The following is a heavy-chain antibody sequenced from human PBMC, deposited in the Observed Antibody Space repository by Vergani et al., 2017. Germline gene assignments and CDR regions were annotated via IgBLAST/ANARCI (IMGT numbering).Heavy chain of an antibody. Sequence: QVQLQQWGAGLLKPSETLSLTCAVYGGSFSGYYWSWIRQPPGKGLEWIGEINHSGSTNYNPSLKSRVTISVDTSKNQFSLKLSSVTAADTAVYYCAREYCGSGRGFDYWGQGTLVTVSS. D-gene: IGHD3-10*01. CDR2: INHSGST. J-gene: IGHJ4*02. CDR1: GGSFSGYY. V-gene: IGHV4-34*01. CDR3: AREYCGSGRGFDY.